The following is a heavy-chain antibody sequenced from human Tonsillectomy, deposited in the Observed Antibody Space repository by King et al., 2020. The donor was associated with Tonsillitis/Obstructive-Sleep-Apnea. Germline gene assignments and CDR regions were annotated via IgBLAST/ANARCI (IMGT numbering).Heavy chain of an antibody. V-gene: IGHV3-9*01. CDR2: ISWNSGSI. Sequence: VQLVESGGGLVQPGRSLRLSCAASGFTFDDYAMHWVRQAPGKGLEWVSGISWNSGSIGYADSVKGRFTISRDNAKNSLYLKMNSLRAEDTALYYCAKDTDYDFWSGLDVWGKGTTVTVSS. J-gene: IGHJ6*04. CDR1: GFTFDDYA. CDR3: AKDTDYDFWSGLDV. D-gene: IGHD3-3*01.